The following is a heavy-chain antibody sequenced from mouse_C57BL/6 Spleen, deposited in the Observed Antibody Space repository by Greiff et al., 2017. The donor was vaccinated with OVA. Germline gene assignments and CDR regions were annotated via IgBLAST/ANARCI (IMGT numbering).Heavy chain of an antibody. CDR2: ISYDGSN. Sequence: EVQVVESGPGLVKPSQSLSLTCSVTGYSITSGYYWNWIRQFPGNKLEWMGYISYDGSNNYNPSLKNRISITRDTSKNQFFLKLNSVTTEDTATYYCARKIYSNYMDYWGQGTTLTVSS. J-gene: IGHJ2*01. V-gene: IGHV3-6*01. CDR1: GYSITSGYY. CDR3: ARKIYSNYMDY. D-gene: IGHD2-5*01.